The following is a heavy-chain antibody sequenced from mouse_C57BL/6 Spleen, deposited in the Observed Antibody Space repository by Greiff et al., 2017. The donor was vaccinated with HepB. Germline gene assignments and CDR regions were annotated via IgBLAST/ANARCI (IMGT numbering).Heavy chain of an antibody. D-gene: IGHD3-2*02. CDR2: INPSNGGT. Sequence: QVQLKQPGTELVKPGASVKLSCKASGYTFTSYWMHWVKQRPGQGLEWIGNINPSNGGTNYNEKFKSKATLTVDKSSSTAYMQLSSLTSEDSAVYYCARREVFGPGQLFFDYWGQGTTLTVSS. CDR1: GYTFTSYW. J-gene: IGHJ2*01. CDR3: ARREVFGPGQLFFDY. V-gene: IGHV1-53*01.